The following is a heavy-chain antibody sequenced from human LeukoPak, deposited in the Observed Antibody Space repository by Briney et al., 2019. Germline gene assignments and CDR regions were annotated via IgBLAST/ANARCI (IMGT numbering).Heavy chain of an antibody. J-gene: IGHJ6*03. CDR3: AKYGVDCSSTSCYPLYYIDV. CDR1: GFTFDRYA. Sequence: PGGSLRLSRAASGFTFDRYAMTWVRQAPGKGLEWVSSISGGGGITNYADSVKGRFTISRDNSNYTLFLQMNSLRAEDTAVYYCAKYGVDCSSTSCYPLYYIDVWGKGSTVTVSS. D-gene: IGHD2-2*01. CDR2: ISGGGGIT. V-gene: IGHV3-23*01.